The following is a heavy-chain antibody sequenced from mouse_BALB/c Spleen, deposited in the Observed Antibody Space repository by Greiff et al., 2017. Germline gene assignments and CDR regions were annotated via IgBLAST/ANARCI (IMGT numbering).Heavy chain of an antibody. V-gene: IGHV1-9*01. CDR3: ARRAITTGLDY. D-gene: IGHD1-2*01. CDR1: GYTFSSYW. CDR2: ILPGSGST. J-gene: IGHJ2*01. Sequence: QVQLKQSGAELMKPGASVKISCKATGYTFSSYWIEWVKQRPGHGLEWIGEILPGSGSTNYNEKFKGKATFTADTSSNTAYMQLSSLTSEDSAVYYCARRAITTGLDYWGQGTTLTVSS.